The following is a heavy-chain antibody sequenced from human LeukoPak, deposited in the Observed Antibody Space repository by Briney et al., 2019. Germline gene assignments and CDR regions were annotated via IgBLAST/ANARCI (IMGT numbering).Heavy chain of an antibody. Sequence: PGRSLRLSCAASGFTFSSYAMHWVRQAPGKGLEWVAVISYDGSNKYYADSVKGRFTISRDNSENTLYLQMSSLRPEDTAVYYCARSWGYCSGGSCPPHWYFDLWGRGTLATVSS. V-gene: IGHV3-30*04. J-gene: IGHJ2*01. CDR3: ARSWGYCSGGSCPPHWYFDL. CDR2: ISYDGSNK. CDR1: GFTFSSYA. D-gene: IGHD2-15*01.